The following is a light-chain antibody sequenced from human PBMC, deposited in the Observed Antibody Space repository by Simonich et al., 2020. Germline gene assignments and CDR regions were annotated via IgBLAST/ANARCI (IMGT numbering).Light chain of an antibody. Sequence: DIVMTQSPDSLAVSLGERATINCKSSQGVFYSSNNKNYLAWYQQKPGQPPKLLIYWASTRESGVPDRVSGSGSGTDFTLTISSLQAEDVAVYYCQQYYSTPYTFGQGTKLEIK. V-gene: IGKV4-1*01. CDR1: QGVFYSSNNKNY. CDR2: WAS. CDR3: QQYYSTPYT. J-gene: IGKJ2*01.